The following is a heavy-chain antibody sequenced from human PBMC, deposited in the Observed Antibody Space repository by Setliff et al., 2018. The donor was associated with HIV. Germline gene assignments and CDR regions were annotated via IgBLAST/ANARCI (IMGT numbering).Heavy chain of an antibody. CDR2: IFYTGTT. CDR1: GYFIRDNFF. CDR3: ARESPDGLDV. J-gene: IGHJ6*02. V-gene: IGHV4-38-2*02. Sequence: SETLSLTCAVSGYFIRDNFFWGWVRQPPGKGLEWIGSIFYTGTTYYNPSLKSRVTLSLDTSKNQFSLELTSVTAADTAVYYCARESPDGLDVWGQGTTVTVSS.